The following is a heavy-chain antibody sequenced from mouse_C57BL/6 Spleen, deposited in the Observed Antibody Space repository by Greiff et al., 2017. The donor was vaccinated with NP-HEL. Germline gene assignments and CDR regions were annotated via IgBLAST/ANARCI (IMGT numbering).Heavy chain of an antibody. J-gene: IGHJ1*03. CDR2: ISDGGSYT. Sequence: DVKLVESGGGLVKPGGSLKLSCAASGFTFSSYAMSWVRQTPEKRLEWVATISDGGSYTYYPDNVKGRFTISRDNAKNNLYLQMSHLKYEDTAMYYCARGGAYDYDGDWYFDVWGTGTTVTVSS. V-gene: IGHV5-4*03. D-gene: IGHD2-4*01. CDR3: ARGGAYDYDGDWYFDV. CDR1: GFTFSSYA.